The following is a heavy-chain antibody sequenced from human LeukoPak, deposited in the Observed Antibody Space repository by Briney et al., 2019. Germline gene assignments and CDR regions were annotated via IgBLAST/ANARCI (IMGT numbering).Heavy chain of an antibody. V-gene: IGHV3-23*01. CDR2: ISGSGGGT. CDR3: AKGGCSSTSCSFDY. D-gene: IGHD2-2*01. Sequence: PGGPLRLSCAASGFTFSSYAMSWVRQAPGKGLEWVSAISGSGGGTYYADSVEGRFTISRDNSKNTLYLQMNSLRAEDTAVYYCAKGGCSSTSCSFDYWGQGTLVTVSS. CDR1: GFTFSSYA. J-gene: IGHJ4*02.